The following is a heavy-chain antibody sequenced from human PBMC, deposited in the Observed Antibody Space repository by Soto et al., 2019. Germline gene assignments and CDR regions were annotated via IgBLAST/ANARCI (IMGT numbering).Heavy chain of an antibody. V-gene: IGHV1-46*01. J-gene: IGHJ6*02. CDR3: ARTVAAPGTRDYYYGMDV. D-gene: IGHD6-19*01. CDR2: INPSGGST. CDR1: GYTFTSYY. Sequence: GASVKVSCKASGYTFTSYYMHWVRQAPGQGLEWMGIINPSGGSTSYAQKFQGRVTMTRDTSTSTVYMELSSLRSEDTAVYYCARTVAAPGTRDYYYGMDVWGQGTTVTVSS.